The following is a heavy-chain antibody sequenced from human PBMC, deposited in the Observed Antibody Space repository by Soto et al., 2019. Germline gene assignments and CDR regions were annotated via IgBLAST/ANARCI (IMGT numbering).Heavy chain of an antibody. CDR3: ARLGYCSNTDCGPVGP. J-gene: IGHJ5*02. CDR1: GASISSGGYY. D-gene: IGHD2-2*01. Sequence: QVQLQESGPGLVKLSQTLPLTCTVSGASISSGGYYWSWIREHPGKGLEWIGYMYYSGTTYYNPSLKSRVTMSLDTSKNQFSLKLSSVTAADTAVYYCARLGYCSNTDCGPVGPWGQGILATVSS. CDR2: MYYSGTT. V-gene: IGHV4-31*03.